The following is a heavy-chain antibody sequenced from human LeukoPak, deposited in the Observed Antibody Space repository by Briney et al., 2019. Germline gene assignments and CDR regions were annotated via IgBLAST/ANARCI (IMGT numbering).Heavy chain of an antibody. CDR3: AKALVRGAIDY. D-gene: IGHD3-10*01. CDR1: GFTFYDYA. J-gene: IGHJ4*02. Sequence: PGGSLRLSCAASGFTFYDYAMHWVRQAPGKGLEWVSGISWNSGSIVYADSVKGRFTISRDNAKNSLYLQMNSLRAEDTALYYCAKALVRGAIDYWGQGTLVTVSS. CDR2: ISWNSGSI. V-gene: IGHV3-9*01.